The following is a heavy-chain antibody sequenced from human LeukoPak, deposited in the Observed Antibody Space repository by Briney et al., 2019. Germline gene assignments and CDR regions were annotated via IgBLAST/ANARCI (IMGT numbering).Heavy chain of an antibody. V-gene: IGHV1-24*01. J-gene: IGHJ4*02. CDR1: GYTLPELS. CDR2: FDPEDGET. CDR3: ATRKDYYDRGTWLAYYFDY. D-gene: IGHD3-22*01. Sequence: ASVHVSCQVSGYTLPELSMHWLRQAPGKGLEWMGGFDPEDGETIYAQKFQGRVTMTEDTSTDTAYMELSSLRSEDTAVYYCATRKDYYDRGTWLAYYFDYWGQGTLVTVSS.